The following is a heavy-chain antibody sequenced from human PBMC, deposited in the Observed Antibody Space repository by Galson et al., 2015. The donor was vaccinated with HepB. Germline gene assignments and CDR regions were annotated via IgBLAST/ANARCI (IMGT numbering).Heavy chain of an antibody. J-gene: IGHJ4*02. CDR2: ISVYNGKT. V-gene: IGHV1-18*01. CDR1: DYTFTRFG. CDR3: AKGGMATIGGPTFDS. D-gene: IGHD5-24*01. Sequence: SVKVSCKASDYTFTRFGISWVRQAPGQGLEWMGWISVYNGKTDYAQKFQGRVTMTADTSTSLTITAYMELGSLISDDTAVYYCAKGGMATIGGPTFDSWGQGTLVTVSS.